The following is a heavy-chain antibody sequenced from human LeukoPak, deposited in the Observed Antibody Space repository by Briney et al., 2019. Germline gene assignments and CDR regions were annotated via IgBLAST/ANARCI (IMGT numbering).Heavy chain of an antibody. CDR1: GFTLSDYY. CDR2: ISSSSSYT. D-gene: IGHD3-16*01. Sequence: GGSLRLSCAASGFTLSDYYMSWIRQAPGKGLEWVSYISSSSSYTNYADSVKGRFTISRDNAKNSLYLQMNSLRAEDTAVYYCATWGGGVAPAGYWGQGTLVTVSS. J-gene: IGHJ4*02. CDR3: ATWGGGVAPAGY. V-gene: IGHV3-11*06.